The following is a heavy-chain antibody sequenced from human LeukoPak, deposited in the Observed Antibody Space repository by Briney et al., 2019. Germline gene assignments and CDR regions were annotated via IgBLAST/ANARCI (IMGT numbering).Heavy chain of an antibody. J-gene: IGHJ3*02. D-gene: IGHD2-2*01. Sequence: SETLSLTCTVSGGSISSSDYYWGWIRQPPGKGLEWIASIYYSGTTHYNPSHQSRVTISVDTSKNQFSLKLSSVTAADTAVYYCARNLCSSTSCRRHDAFDIWGQGTMVTVSS. CDR1: GGSISSSDYY. CDR2: IYYSGTT. V-gene: IGHV4-39*01. CDR3: ARNLCSSTSCRRHDAFDI.